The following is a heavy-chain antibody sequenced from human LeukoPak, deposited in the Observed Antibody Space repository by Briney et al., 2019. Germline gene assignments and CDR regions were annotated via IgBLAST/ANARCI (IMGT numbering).Heavy chain of an antibody. CDR3: ARGSGYSSGWYEYYYYCMDV. CDR2: INHSGST. J-gene: IGHJ6*02. D-gene: IGHD6-19*01. CDR1: GGSFSGYY. Sequence: SETLSLTCAVYGGSFSGYYWSWVRQPPGKGLEWIGEINHSGSTDYNPSLKSRVTISVDTSKNQFSLKLSSVTAADTAVYYCARGSGYSSGWYEYYYYCMDVWGQGTTVTVSS. V-gene: IGHV4-34*01.